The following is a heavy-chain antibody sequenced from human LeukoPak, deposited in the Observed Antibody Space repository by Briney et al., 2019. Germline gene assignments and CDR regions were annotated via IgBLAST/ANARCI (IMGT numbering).Heavy chain of an antibody. D-gene: IGHD4-17*01. CDR1: GFTFSSYA. CDR2: ISYGGSNK. CDR3: ARDPAVKVTTSGFAGMDV. J-gene: IGHJ6*02. V-gene: IGHV3-30-3*01. Sequence: PGGSLRLSCAASGFTFSSYAMHWVRQAPGKGLEWVAVISYGGSNKYYADSVKGRFTISRDNSKNTLYLQMNSLRAEDTAVYYCARDPAVKVTTSGFAGMDVWGQGTTATVSS.